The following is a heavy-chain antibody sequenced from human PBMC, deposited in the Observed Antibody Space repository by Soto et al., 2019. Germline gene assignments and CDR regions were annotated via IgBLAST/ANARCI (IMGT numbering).Heavy chain of an antibody. CDR2: IKQDGSEK. J-gene: IGHJ6*02. CDR1: GFIFSNYW. V-gene: IGHV3-7*01. CDR3: ARDGYYYGMDV. Sequence: GGSLRLSCAASGFIFSNYWMSWVRQAPGKGLEWVANIKQDGSEKYYVGSVKGRFTISRDNAKNSVYLQMNFLRVEDTAVYYCARDGYYYGMDVWGQGTTVTVS.